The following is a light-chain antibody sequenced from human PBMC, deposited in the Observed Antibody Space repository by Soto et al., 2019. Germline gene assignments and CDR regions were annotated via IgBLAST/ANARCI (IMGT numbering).Light chain of an antibody. J-gene: IGKJ4*01. CDR2: AAS. CDR3: QQIYSGRLT. V-gene: IGKV1-39*01. CDR1: QSITTY. Sequence: DIQMTQSPSSLSASVGDRVTITCRASQSITTYLNWYRQKPGKAPKLLIYAASSLQSGVPSRFSGSGSETEFTLRISSLQPEDFATYFCQQIYSGRLTFGGGTKVDI.